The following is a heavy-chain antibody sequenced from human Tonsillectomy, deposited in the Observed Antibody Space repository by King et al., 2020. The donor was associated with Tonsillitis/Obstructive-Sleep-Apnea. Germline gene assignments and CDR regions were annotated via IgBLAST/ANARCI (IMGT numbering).Heavy chain of an antibody. V-gene: IGHV4-59*01. J-gene: IGHJ4*02. Sequence: QLQESGPGLVKPSETLSLTCTVSGGSISSYYWNWIRQPPGKGLEWIGYIYYSGGTNYNPSLKSRVTISVDTSKNQFSLKLSSVTAADTAVYYCAREGEVGFDYWGQGTLVTVSS. CDR2: IYYSGGT. D-gene: IGHD1-26*01. CDR1: GGSISSYY. CDR3: AREGEVGFDY.